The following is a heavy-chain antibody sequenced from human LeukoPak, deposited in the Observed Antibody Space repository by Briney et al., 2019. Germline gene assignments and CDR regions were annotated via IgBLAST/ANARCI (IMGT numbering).Heavy chain of an antibody. CDR1: GFTFSSYS. CDR2: ISSSGSTI. V-gene: IGHV3-48*04. D-gene: IGHD2-2*01. J-gene: IGHJ4*02. CDR3: ARGYCSSTSCSTTNDY. Sequence: GGSLRLSCAASGFTFSSYSMNWVRQAPGKGLEWVSYISSSGSTIYYADSVKGRFTISRDNAKNSLYLQMNSLRAEDTAVYYCARGYCSSTSCSTTNDYWGQGTLVTVSS.